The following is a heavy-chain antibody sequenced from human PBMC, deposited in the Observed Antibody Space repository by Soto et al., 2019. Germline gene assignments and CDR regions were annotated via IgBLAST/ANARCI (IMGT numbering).Heavy chain of an antibody. J-gene: IGHJ5*02. CDR2: IYSGGST. Sequence: GGSLRLSCAASGFTVSSNYMSWVRQAPGKGLEWVSVIYSGGSTYYADSVKGRFTISRDNSKNTLYLQMNSLRAEDTAVYYCARGVTMVRGVIYPAYSWFDPWGQGTLVTVSS. D-gene: IGHD3-10*01. V-gene: IGHV3-53*01. CDR1: GFTVSSNY. CDR3: ARGVTMVRGVIYPAYSWFDP.